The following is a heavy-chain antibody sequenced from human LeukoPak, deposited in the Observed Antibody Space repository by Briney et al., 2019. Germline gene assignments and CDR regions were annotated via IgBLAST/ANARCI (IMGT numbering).Heavy chain of an antibody. CDR2: ISSSSNYI. D-gene: IGHD3-3*01. J-gene: IGHJ4*02. V-gene: IGHV3-21*01. CDR3: ARGPLRITIDY. Sequence: PGGSLRLSCAASGFTFSSYNMNWVRQAPGKGLEWVSSISSSSNYIYYADSVKGRFTISRDNANNSLYLQMNSLRAEDTAVYYCARGPLRITIDYWGQGTLVTVSS. CDR1: GFTFSSYN.